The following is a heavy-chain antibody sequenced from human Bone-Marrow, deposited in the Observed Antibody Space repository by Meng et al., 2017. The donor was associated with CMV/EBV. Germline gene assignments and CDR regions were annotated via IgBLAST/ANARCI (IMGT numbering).Heavy chain of an antibody. CDR3: ARGRNEFPTGAYGNWFDP. CDR2: IIPIFGTA. V-gene: IGHV1-69*05. Sequence: SVKVSCKASGGTFSSYAISWVRQAPGQGLEWMGGIIPIFGTANYAQKFQGRVTITTDESTSTAYMELSSLRSEDTAVYYCARGRNEFPTGAYGNWFDPWGQGTLVTVSS. CDR1: GGTFSSYA. J-gene: IGHJ5*02. D-gene: IGHD5-12*01.